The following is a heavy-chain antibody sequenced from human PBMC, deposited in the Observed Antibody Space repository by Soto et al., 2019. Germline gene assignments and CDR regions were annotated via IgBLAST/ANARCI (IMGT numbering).Heavy chain of an antibody. CDR3: ARRWLPYYFDY. J-gene: IGHJ4*02. Sequence: SETLSLTCTVSGGSISSSSYYWGWIRQPPGKGLEWIGSIYYSGSTYYNPSLKSRVTISVDTSKNQFSLKLSSVTAADTAVYYCARRWLPYYFDYWGQGTLVTVSS. V-gene: IGHV4-39*01. D-gene: IGHD5-12*01. CDR1: GGSISSSSYY. CDR2: IYYSGST.